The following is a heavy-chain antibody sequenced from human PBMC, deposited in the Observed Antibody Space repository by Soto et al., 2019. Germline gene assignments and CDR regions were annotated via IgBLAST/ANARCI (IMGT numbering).Heavy chain of an antibody. V-gene: IGHV1-69*13. Sequence: TVKVSCKASGGTFSSYAISWVREAPGQGLEWMGGIIPIFGTANYAQKFQGRVTITADESTSTAYMELSSLRSEDTAVYYCARDECSGGSCYSKNYYYGMDVWGQGTTVTVSS. CDR2: IIPIFGTA. D-gene: IGHD2-15*01. J-gene: IGHJ6*02. CDR3: ARDECSGGSCYSKNYYYGMDV. CDR1: GGTFSSYA.